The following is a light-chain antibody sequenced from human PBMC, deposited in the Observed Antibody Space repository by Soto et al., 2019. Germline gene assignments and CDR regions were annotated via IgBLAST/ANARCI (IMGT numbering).Light chain of an antibody. CDR1: QGISCY. CDR3: QQYYSYPFT. J-gene: IGKJ3*01. V-gene: IGKV1-8*01. Sequence: AIRMTQSPSSLSASTGDRVTITCRASQGISCYLAWYQQKPGKAPKLLIYAASTLQSGVPSRFSGSGSGTDFTLTVSCLQSEDFATYYFQQYYSYPFTFGPGTKVHI. CDR2: AAS.